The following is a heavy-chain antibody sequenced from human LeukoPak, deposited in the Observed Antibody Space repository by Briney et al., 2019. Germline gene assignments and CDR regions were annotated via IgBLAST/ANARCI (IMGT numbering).Heavy chain of an antibody. J-gene: IGHJ5*02. V-gene: IGHV4-61*01. CDR2: IYYSGST. D-gene: IGHD6-13*01. CDR3: ARVRYSSSWYSGWFDP. Sequence: PSETLSLTCTVSGGSISSGYYYWSWIRQPPGKGLEWVGYIYYSGSTNYNPSLKSRVTISVDTSKNQFSLKLSSVTAADTAVYYCARVRYSSSWYSGWFDPWGQGTLVTVSS. CDR1: GGSISSGYYY.